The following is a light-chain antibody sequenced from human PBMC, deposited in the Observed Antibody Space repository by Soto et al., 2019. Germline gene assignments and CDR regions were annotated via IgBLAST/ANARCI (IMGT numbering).Light chain of an antibody. CDR2: HAS. J-gene: IGKJ2*01. V-gene: IGKV1-5*01. Sequence: PMTQSPSTLSASVGDRVTFSCRASQSINKWLAWYQQRPGQAPKLLIYHASTLSTGVPPRFSGSGSGTEFTLTISSLQPDDSATYYCQHYVNFPHTFGQGATLEIK. CDR1: QSINKW. CDR3: QHYVNFPHT.